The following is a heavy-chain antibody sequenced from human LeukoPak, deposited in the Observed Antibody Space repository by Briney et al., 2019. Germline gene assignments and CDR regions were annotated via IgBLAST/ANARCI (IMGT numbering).Heavy chain of an antibody. V-gene: IGHV4-59*01. CDR2: IYYSGST. Sequence: SETLSLTCTVSGGSISSYYWSWIRQPPGKGLEWIGYIYYSGSTDYNPSLKSRVTISVDTSKNQFSLKLSSVTAADTAVYYCARRLLWFGEAGWFDPWGQGTLVTVSS. D-gene: IGHD3-10*01. CDR1: GGSISSYY. J-gene: IGHJ5*02. CDR3: ARRLLWFGEAGWFDP.